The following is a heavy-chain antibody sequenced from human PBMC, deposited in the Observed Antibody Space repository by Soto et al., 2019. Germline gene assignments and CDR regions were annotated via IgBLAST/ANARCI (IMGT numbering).Heavy chain of an antibody. V-gene: IGHV4-59*01. CDR1: GGSISAYY. J-gene: IGHJ4*02. Sequence: PSETLSLTCTVSGGSISAYYWSWIRQPPGKGLEWIGYIYYSGGSSYNPSLRSRVSISVDTSKKAFSLKLTSVTAADTAVYYFARLGRSETFYTAFDPFDYWGQGALVTVSS. CDR3: ARLGRSETFYTAFDPFDY. CDR2: IYYSGGS. D-gene: IGHD3-10*01.